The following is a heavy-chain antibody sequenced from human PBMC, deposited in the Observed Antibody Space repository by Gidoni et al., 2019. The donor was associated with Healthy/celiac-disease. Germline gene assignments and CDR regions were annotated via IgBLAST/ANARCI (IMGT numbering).Heavy chain of an antibody. J-gene: IGHJ5*02. CDR2: IYCSGST. CDR3: ARARGGGKNWFDP. Sequence: QVQLQESGPGLVKPSQTLSLTCTVPGRSISSGGSHWRWIRLHPGKGLEWLGFIYCSGSTYYNPSLKRRVTISVDTYKNQFSLKLSSMTAADTAVYYCARARGGGKNWFDPWGQGTLVTVSS. V-gene: IGHV4-31*03. D-gene: IGHD3-10*01. CDR1: GRSISSGGSH.